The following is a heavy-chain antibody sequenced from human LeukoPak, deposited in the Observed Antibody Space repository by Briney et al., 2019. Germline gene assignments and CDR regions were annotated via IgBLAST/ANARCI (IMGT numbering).Heavy chain of an antibody. CDR3: ARDRGLDIAAAGKFRYYYYYMDV. Sequence: ASVKVSCKASGYTFTCYYMHWVRQAPGQGLEWMGWINPNSGGTNYAQKFQGRVTMTRDTSISTAYMELSRLRSDDTAVYYCARDRGLDIAAAGKFRYYYYYMDVWGKGTTVTVSS. D-gene: IGHD6-13*01. CDR1: GYTFTCYY. J-gene: IGHJ6*03. V-gene: IGHV1-2*02. CDR2: INPNSGGT.